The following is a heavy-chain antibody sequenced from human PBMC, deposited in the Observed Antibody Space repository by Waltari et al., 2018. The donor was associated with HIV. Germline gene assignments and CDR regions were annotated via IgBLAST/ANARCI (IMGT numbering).Heavy chain of an antibody. CDR1: GLPFTSYW. D-gene: IGHD3-16*01. Sequence: EMQLVESVGGSFQPGGSLRLSCAASGLPFTSYWMTWVRPAPGKGLVWVSRINLDGSTTTYADSVKGRFTISRDNAKSTLYLQMSSLRAEDTAMYYCARDFRSPKGDFDYWGQGTLVSVSS. CDR3: ARDFRSPKGDFDY. V-gene: IGHV3-74*01. CDR2: INLDGSTT. J-gene: IGHJ4*02.